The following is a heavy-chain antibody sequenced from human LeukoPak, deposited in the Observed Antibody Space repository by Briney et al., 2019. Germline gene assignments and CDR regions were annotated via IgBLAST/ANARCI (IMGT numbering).Heavy chain of an antibody. J-gene: IGHJ4*02. V-gene: IGHV3-74*01. D-gene: IGHD7-27*01. Sequence: PGGSLRLSCAASGFAFSSNWMHWVRQTPGKGLVWVSRINSGGGGTSYADSVEGRFTISRDNAKNTLYLQMNSLRAEDTAVYYCATSLGPLTEYWGQGTLVTVSS. CDR3: ATSLGPLTEY. CDR2: INSGGGGT. CDR1: GFAFSSNW.